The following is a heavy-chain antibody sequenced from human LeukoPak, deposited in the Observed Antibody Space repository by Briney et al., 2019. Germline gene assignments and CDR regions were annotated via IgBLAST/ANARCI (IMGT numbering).Heavy chain of an antibody. CDR1: GYSFTSYW. Sequence: GESLKISCKASGYSFTSYWIAWVRQMPGKGPEWIGIIYPDDSDTRYSPSFQGQVTISADKSINTAYLQWNSLKASDTAMYYCARQADYNILTGYHKGHLDYWGQGTLVTVSS. CDR3: ARQADYNILTGYHKGHLDY. J-gene: IGHJ4*02. D-gene: IGHD3-9*01. V-gene: IGHV5-51*01. CDR2: IYPDDSDT.